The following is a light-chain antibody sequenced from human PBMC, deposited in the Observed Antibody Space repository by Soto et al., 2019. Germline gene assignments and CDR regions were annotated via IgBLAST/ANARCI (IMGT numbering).Light chain of an antibody. J-gene: IGKJ2*01. CDR2: QAS. CDR1: QSITKN. Sequence: DIQMTQSPGSLSASVGDRVTITCRASQSITKNLNWYQHKPGKAPELLIYQASDSQIGVPSRFSGSGSGTDFALIISGLQPEDFATYFCQQSYSSPYTFGQGTKVEI. CDR3: QQSYSSPYT. V-gene: IGKV1-39*01.